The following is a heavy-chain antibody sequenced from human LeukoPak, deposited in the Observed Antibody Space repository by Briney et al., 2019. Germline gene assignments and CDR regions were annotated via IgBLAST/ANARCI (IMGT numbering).Heavy chain of an antibody. V-gene: IGHV3-23*01. CDR2: ISGSGGST. CDR1: GFTFSSYA. Sequence: PGGSLRLSCAASGFTFSSYAMSWVRQAPGKGLEWVSAISGSGGSTYYADSVKGRFTISRDNSKNTLYLQTNSLRAEDTAVYYCAKGFRGYSYGITDYWGQGTLVTVSS. D-gene: IGHD5-18*01. J-gene: IGHJ4*02. CDR3: AKGFRGYSYGITDY.